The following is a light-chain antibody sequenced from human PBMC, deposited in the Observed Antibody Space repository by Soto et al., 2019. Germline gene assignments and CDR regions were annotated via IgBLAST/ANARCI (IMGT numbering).Light chain of an antibody. CDR3: SSYAGSNTPSV. CDR1: SSDVGGYNY. V-gene: IGLV2-8*01. J-gene: IGLJ1*01. CDR2: EVS. Sequence: QSVLTQPPSASGSPGQSVTISCTGTSSDVGGYNYVSWYQQHPGKAPKLMIYEVSKRPSGVPDRFSGSKPGNTASLTVSGLQAEDEADYYCSSYAGSNTPSVFGTGTKGTVL.